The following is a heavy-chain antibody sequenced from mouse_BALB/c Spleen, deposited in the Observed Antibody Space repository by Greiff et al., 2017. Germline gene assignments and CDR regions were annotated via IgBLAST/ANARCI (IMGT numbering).Heavy chain of an antibody. CDR1: GFTFSSYG. V-gene: IGHV5-6-3*01. Sequence: DVQLVESGGGLVQPGGSLKLSCAASGFTFSSYGMSWVRQTPDKRLELVATINSNGGSTYYPDSVKGRFTISRDNAKNTLYLQMSSLKSEDTAMYYCAREEGDYYGPWYFDVWGAGTTVTVSS. CDR3: AREEGDYYGPWYFDV. CDR2: INSNGGST. J-gene: IGHJ1*01. D-gene: IGHD1-2*01.